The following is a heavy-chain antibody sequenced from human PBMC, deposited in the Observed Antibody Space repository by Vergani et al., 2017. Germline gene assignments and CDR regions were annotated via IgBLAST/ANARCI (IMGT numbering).Heavy chain of an antibody. D-gene: IGHD7-27*01. CDR2: ISGPGLST. CDR3: VKEKIDWGSYFFDS. J-gene: IGHJ4*01. V-gene: IGHV3-23*01. Sequence: EVHLFESGGGLVQSGGSLRLSCAASGFTFSNSAVSWVRQAPGRGLAWVSSISGPGLSTYYADSVKGRFSISRDNSKNTMFLQMHSLRAEDTAIYYCVKEKIDWGSYFFDSWGHGILVTVSS. CDR1: GFTFSNSA.